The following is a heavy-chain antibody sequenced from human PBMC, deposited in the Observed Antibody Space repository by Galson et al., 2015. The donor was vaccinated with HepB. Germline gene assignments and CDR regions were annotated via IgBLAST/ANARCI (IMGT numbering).Heavy chain of an antibody. J-gene: IGHJ3*02. V-gene: IGHV6-1*01. CDR1: GDSVSSNSAV. CDR2: TYYRSNWYK. D-gene: IGHD6-13*01. CDR3: ARGIAAAGHALDI. Sequence: CAISGDSVSSNSAVWSWIRQSPSRGLEWLGRTYYRSNWYKDDAVSVKGRITINPDTSKNQLSLHLNSVTPDDTAAYYCARGIAAAGHALDIRGQGTMVTVSS.